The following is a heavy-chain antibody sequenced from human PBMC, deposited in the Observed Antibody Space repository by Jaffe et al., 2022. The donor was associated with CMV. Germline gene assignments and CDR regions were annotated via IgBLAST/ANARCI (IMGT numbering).Heavy chain of an antibody. CDR1: GFSLRTSGVG. V-gene: IGHV2-5*01. Sequence: QITLTESGPTLVKPTQTLTLTCTFSGFSLRTSGVGVGWIRQPPGKALEWVAVIYWNDDKRYRPSLKSRLTITKDTSKNQVVLTMINMDPVDTATYYCAHLRYGVDDRRAYDIWGQGTMVTVSS. CDR2: IYWNDDK. CDR3: AHLRYGVDDRRAYDI. J-gene: IGHJ3*02. D-gene: IGHD5-12*01.